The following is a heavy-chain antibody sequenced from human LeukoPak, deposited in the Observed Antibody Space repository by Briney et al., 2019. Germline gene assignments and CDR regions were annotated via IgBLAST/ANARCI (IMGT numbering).Heavy chain of an antibody. V-gene: IGHV3-74*01. CDR1: GFTFSTSW. Sequence: GGSLRLSCAASGFTFSTSWMHWVRQAPGKGLVWVSRTNSDGSRINYADSVKGRFTIYRDNAENTLYLQMNSLRAEDTAVYYCSRAPGSSSDSWGQGTLVTVSS. CDR3: SRAPGSSSDS. CDR2: TNSDGSRI. D-gene: IGHD1-26*01. J-gene: IGHJ4*02.